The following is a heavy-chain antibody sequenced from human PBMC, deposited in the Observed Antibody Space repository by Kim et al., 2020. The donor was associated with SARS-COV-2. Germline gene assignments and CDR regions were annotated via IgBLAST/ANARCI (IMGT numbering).Heavy chain of an antibody. D-gene: IGHD3-16*01. Sequence: SETLSHTCSVSGGYINTSHYYWAWIRQPPGKGLEWIGTLYHRGSTYYNPSLKSRVTISVDTSRNQFSLKLASVTAADPAVYYCARRTEEGGYFDFWGQG. V-gene: IGHV4-39*01. CDR3: ARRTEEGGYFDF. CDR2: LYHRGST. CDR1: GGYINTSHYY. J-gene: IGHJ4*02.